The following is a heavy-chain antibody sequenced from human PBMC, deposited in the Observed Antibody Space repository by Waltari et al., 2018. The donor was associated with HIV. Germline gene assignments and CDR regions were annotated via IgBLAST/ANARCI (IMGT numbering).Heavy chain of an antibody. D-gene: IGHD3-22*01. Sequence: EVQLVESGGGLVKPGGYLRLSCAASGFTFSSYRMNWVRPAPGKGLEWVSSISSSRSYIYYADSVKGRFTISRDNAKNSLYLQMNSLRAEDTAVYYCARGIWTYYYDSSGLDYWGQGTLVTVSS. CDR3: ARGIWTYYYDSSGLDY. CDR1: GFTFSSYR. V-gene: IGHV3-21*01. J-gene: IGHJ4*02. CDR2: ISSSRSYI.